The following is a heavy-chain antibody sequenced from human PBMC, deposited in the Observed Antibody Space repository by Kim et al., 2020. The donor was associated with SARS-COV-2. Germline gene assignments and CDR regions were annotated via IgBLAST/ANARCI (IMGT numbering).Heavy chain of an antibody. Sequence: GGSLRLFCTASGFTFGDYAMSWFRQAPGKGLEWVGFIRSKAYGGTTEYAASVKGRFTISRDDSKSIAYLQMNSLKTEDTAVYYCTRDLNWNDAENFDYWGQGTLVTVSS. CDR1: GFTFGDYA. V-gene: IGHV3-49*03. D-gene: IGHD1-1*01. J-gene: IGHJ4*02. CDR3: TRDLNWNDAENFDY. CDR2: IRSKAYGGTT.